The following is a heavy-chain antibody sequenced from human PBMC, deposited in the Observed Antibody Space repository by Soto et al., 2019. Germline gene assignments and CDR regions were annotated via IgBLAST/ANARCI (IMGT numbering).Heavy chain of an antibody. J-gene: IGHJ4*02. CDR1: GFTVSSSY. V-gene: IGHV3-66*01. CDR2: IYADSGT. D-gene: IGHD5-12*01. Sequence: PGGSLRLSCAVSGFTVSSSYMSWVRQTPQKGLEWISIIYADSGTFYADSVKGRFTISRDNPKNILYLQMNSLRAEDTAVYYCVTEGSGYEIGTFDYWGQGTLVTVSS. CDR3: VTEGSGYEIGTFDY.